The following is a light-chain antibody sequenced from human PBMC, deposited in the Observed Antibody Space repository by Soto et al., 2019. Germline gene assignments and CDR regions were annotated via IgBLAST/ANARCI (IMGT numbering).Light chain of an antibody. CDR1: QSVTSSY. V-gene: IGKV3-20*01. J-gene: IGKJ2*01. Sequence: EIVLTQSPGTLSLSPGERATLSCRASQSVTSSYLAWYQQKPGQAPRLLIYGASSRATGIPDRFSGSGSGTDFILTISRLEPEDFAVYYCQQYGGSPYTFGQGTKLEIK. CDR2: GAS. CDR3: QQYGGSPYT.